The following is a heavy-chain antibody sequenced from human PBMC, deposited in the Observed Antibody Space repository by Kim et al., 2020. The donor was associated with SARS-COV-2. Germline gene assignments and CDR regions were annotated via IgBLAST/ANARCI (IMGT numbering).Heavy chain of an antibody. CDR2: IYYSGST. CDR3: ARGANTQYCTGGVCYTPYFDY. D-gene: IGHD2-8*02. J-gene: IGHJ4*02. CDR1: GGSISSYY. V-gene: IGHV4-59*13. Sequence: SETLSLTCTVSGGSISSYYWSWIRQPPGKGLEWIGYIYYSGSTNYNPSLKSRVTISVDTSKNQFSLKLSSVTAADTAVYYCARGANTQYCTGGVCYTPYFDYWGQGTLVTVSS.